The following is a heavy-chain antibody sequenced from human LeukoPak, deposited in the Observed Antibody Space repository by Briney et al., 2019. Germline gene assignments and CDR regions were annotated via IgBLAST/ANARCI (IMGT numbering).Heavy chain of an antibody. CDR1: GFTFSSYS. V-gene: IGHV3-21*01. D-gene: IGHD3-22*01. CDR3: ARDKWDYYDSSGYYMDV. J-gene: IGHJ6*03. CDR2: ISSSSSYI. Sequence: NPGGSLRLSCAASGFTFSSYSMNWDRQAPGKGLEWVSSISSSSSYIYYADSVKGRFTISRDNAKNSLYLQMNSLRAEDTAVYYCARDKWDYYDSSGYYMDVWGKGTMVTVSS.